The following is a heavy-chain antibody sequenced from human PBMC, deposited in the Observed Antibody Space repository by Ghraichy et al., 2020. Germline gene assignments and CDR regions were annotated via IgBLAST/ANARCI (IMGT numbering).Heavy chain of an antibody. CDR2: ISSSSSYI. V-gene: IGHV3-21*01. CDR3: ARDPPENYDFWSGYYAGGDY. D-gene: IGHD3-3*01. Sequence: GGSLRLSCAASGFTFSSYSMNWVRQAPGKGLEWVSSISSSSSYIYYADSVKGRFTISRDNAKNSLYLQMNSLRAEDTAVYYCARDPPENYDFWSGYYAGGDYWGQGTLVTVSS. J-gene: IGHJ4*02. CDR1: GFTFSSYS.